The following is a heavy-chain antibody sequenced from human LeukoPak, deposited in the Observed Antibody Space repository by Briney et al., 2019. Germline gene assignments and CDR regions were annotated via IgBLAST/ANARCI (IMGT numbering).Heavy chain of an antibody. CDR2: IIPIFGTA. CDR1: GGTFSSYA. Sequence: ASVKVSCKASGGTFSSYAISWVRQAPGQGLEWMGGIIPIFGTANYAQKFQGRVTITADKSTSTAYMELSSLRSEDTAVYYCASPSNGAFDIWGQGTMVTVSS. D-gene: IGHD6-25*01. CDR3: ASPSNGAFDI. V-gene: IGHV1-69*06. J-gene: IGHJ3*02.